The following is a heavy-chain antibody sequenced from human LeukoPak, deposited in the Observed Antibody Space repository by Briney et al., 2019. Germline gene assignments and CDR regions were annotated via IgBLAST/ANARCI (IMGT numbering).Heavy chain of an antibody. V-gene: IGHV1-8*01. D-gene: IGHD2-2*01. Sequence: GASVKVSCKASGYTFTSYDINWVRQATGQGLEWMGWMNPNSGNTGYAQKFQGRVNMTRNTSISTAYMELSSLRSEDTAVYYCARGRYQRGGDFDYWGQGTLVTVSS. J-gene: IGHJ4*02. CDR1: GYTFTSYD. CDR2: MNPNSGNT. CDR3: ARGRYQRGGDFDY.